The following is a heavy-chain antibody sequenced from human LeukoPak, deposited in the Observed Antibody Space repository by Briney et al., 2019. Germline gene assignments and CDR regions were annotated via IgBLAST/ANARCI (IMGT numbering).Heavy chain of an antibody. D-gene: IGHD6-13*01. J-gene: IGHJ4*02. CDR1: GFSVSSSY. Sequence: GGSLRLSCAASGFSVSSSYVTWVRQAPGKGLEWVSVIHSGGTIYYADSVKGRFTISRDNSKNTVFLQMNSLRVEDTAVYYCARKSDSSWSFDSWGQGTLVTVSS. V-gene: IGHV3-53*01. CDR3: ARKSDSSWSFDS. CDR2: IHSGGTI.